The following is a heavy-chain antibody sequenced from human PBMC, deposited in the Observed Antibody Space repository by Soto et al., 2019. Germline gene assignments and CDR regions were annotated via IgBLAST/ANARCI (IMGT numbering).Heavy chain of an antibody. CDR3: ARENNGMDV. Sequence: SETLSLTCTVSASSVRSYYWSWIRQPPGKGLEWIGYIYYRGSTNYNPSLKSRVTISIDTSKNQISLKLTSVTAADTAVYYCARENNGMDVWGQGTTVTVSS. CDR2: IYYRGST. J-gene: IGHJ6*02. V-gene: IGHV4-59*02. CDR1: ASSVRSYY.